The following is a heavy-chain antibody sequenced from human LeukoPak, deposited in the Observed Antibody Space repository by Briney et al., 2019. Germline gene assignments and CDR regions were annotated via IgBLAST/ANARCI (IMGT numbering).Heavy chain of an antibody. Sequence: SETLSLTCTVSGGSISSYYWSWIRQPPGKGLEWIGYIYYSGSTYYNPSLKSRVTISVDTSKNQFSLKLSSVTAADTAVYYCARGLRYSSSWWGQGTLVTVSS. V-gene: IGHV4-59*12. J-gene: IGHJ4*02. CDR1: GGSISSYY. CDR2: IYYSGST. CDR3: ARGLRYSSSW. D-gene: IGHD6-13*01.